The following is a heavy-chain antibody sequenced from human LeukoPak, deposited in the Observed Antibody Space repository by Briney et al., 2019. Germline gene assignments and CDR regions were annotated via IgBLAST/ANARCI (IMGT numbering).Heavy chain of an antibody. CDR3: ARDLELVYYDSSGYDY. Sequence: PGGSLRLSCAASGFTFSSYWMHWVRQVPGKGLVWVSRINSDESNTRYADSVKGRFTISRDNAKNTLYLQMNSLRAEDTAVYYCARDLELVYYDSSGYDYWGQGTLVIVSS. J-gene: IGHJ4*02. D-gene: IGHD3-22*01. CDR1: GFTFSSYW. CDR2: INSDESNT. V-gene: IGHV3-74*01.